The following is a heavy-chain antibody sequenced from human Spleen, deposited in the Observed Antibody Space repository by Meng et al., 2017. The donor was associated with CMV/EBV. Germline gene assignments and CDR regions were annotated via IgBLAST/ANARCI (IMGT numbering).Heavy chain of an antibody. CDR2: INPSGGST. CDR3: AAGYRSGWYDFDY. CDR1: GYTFTTYH. D-gene: IGHD6-19*01. Sequence: CEASGYTFTTYHVQWVRQAPGQGLEWMGIINPSGGSTRYAQKFQGRVTMTRDTSTSTVYMEPSSLRSEDTAVYYCAAGYRSGWYDFDYWGQGALVTVSS. V-gene: IGHV1-46*01. J-gene: IGHJ4*02.